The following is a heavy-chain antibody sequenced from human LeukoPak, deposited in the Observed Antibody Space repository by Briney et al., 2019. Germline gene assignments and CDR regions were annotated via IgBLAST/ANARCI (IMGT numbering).Heavy chain of an antibody. J-gene: IGHJ6*03. CDR3: ARDRVLWYYYYYMDV. CDR2: IFQSGTT. CDR1: GDSITTYY. V-gene: IGHV4-59*12. Sequence: SETLSLTCTVSGDSITTYYWSWIRQPPGKGLEWIGYIFQSGTTKYNPSLKSRVTILSDVSKNQFSLNLTSVTAADTAVYYCARDRVLWYYYYYMDVWGKGTTVTVSS.